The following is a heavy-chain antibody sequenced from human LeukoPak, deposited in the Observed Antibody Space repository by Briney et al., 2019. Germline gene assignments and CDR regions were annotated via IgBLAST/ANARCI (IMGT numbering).Heavy chain of an antibody. CDR2: ISYDGSNK. J-gene: IGHJ4*02. V-gene: IGHV3-30-3*01. Sequence: GGSLRLSCAASGFTFSSYAMHWVRQAPGKGLEWVAVISYDGSNKYYADSVKGRSTISRDNSKNTLYLQMNSLRAEDTAVYYCAREGLYGSGTYYDWGQGTLVTVSS. CDR1: GFTFSSYA. CDR3: AREGLYGSGTYYD. D-gene: IGHD3-10*01.